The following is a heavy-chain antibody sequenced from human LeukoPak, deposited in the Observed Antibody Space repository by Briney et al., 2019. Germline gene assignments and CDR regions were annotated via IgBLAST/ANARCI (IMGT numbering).Heavy chain of an antibody. CDR2: INHSGST. D-gene: IGHD4-23*01. CDR3: ASATMVVTPRYFDY. J-gene: IGHJ4*02. Sequence: SETLSLTCAVYGGSFSGYYWSWIRQPPGKGLEWIGEINHSGSTNYNPSLKSRVTISVDTSKNQLSLKLSSVTAADTAVYYCASATMVVTPRYFDYWGQGTLVTVSS. V-gene: IGHV4-34*01. CDR1: GGSFSGYY.